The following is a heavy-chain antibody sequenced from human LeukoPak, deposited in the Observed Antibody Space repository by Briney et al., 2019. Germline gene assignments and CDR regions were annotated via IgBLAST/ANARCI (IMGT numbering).Heavy chain of an antibody. Sequence: GGSLRLSCATSGFTFSGSALHWVRQASGKGLEWVGRISGRASYYATAYTASLIGRFTISRDNSRNTAYLQLNSLKTEDTAVYYCATNMEAPTNYWGRGTLVT. J-gene: IGHJ4*02. V-gene: IGHV3-73*01. CDR1: GFTFSGSA. D-gene: IGHD2-8*01. CDR2: ISGRASYYAT. CDR3: ATNMEAPTNY.